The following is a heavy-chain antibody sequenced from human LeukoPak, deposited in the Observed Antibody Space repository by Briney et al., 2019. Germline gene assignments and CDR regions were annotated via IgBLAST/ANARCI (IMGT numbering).Heavy chain of an antibody. J-gene: IGHJ5*02. CDR3: ARQEYCSGGSCYTWFDP. CDR1: GYGITNYW. D-gene: IGHD2-15*01. V-gene: IGHV5-51*01. Sequence: GESLKISCKGSGYGITNYWIAWVRQMPGKGLEWMGIIYPADSDIRYSPSFQGQVTISADKSISTAYLQWSSLKASDTAMYYCARQEYCSGGSCYTWFDPWGQGTLVTVSS. CDR2: IYPADSDI.